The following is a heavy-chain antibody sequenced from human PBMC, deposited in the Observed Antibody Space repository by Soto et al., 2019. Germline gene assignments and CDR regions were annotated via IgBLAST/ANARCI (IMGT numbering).Heavy chain of an antibody. CDR3: ARLRRGDYYYYMDV. CDR2: IYYSGST. V-gene: IGHV4-59*08. Sequence: SETLSLTCTVSGGSISSYYGSWIRQPPGKGLEWIGYIYYSGSTNYNPSLKSRVTISVDTSKNQFSLKLSSVTVADTAVYYCARLRRGDYYYYMDVWGKGTTVTVSS. CDR1: GGSISSYY. J-gene: IGHJ6*03.